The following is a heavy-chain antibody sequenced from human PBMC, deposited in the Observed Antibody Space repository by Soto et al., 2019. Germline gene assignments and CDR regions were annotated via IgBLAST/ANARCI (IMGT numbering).Heavy chain of an antibody. D-gene: IGHD6-19*01. CDR3: AKDGNWLDVYFDV. Sequence: VGSLRLSGVASGIEFSNYAMSWVRQAPGKGLEWVSISSASGRSRYHADSVKGRFTISRDNSKNTLYLHMTNLRADDTAVYYCAKDGNWLDVYFDVWGQGTPVTVSS. CDR1: GIEFSNYA. J-gene: IGHJ4*02. CDR2: SSASGRSR. V-gene: IGHV3-23*01.